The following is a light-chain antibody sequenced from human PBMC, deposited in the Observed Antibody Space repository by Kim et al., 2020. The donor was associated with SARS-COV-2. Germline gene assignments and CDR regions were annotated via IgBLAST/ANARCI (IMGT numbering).Light chain of an antibody. CDR3: QQYYTWSALT. CDR2: DAS. J-gene: IGKJ4*01. Sequence: PGERATLGGRDSKSVRSSLAVYQQKPGQARGLHIDDASIRATGVPARFTGSGSGTEFTLTISSLQSEDFAVYFCQQYYTWSALTFGGGTKVDIK. CDR1: KSVRSS. V-gene: IGKV3D-15*01.